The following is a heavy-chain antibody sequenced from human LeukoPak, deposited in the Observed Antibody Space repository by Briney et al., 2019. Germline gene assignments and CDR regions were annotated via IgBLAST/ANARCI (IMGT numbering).Heavy chain of an antibody. V-gene: IGHV4-39*07. CDR3: ARVPGIAVAGDAFDI. CDR1: GGSISSSSYY. D-gene: IGHD6-19*01. J-gene: IGHJ3*02. Sequence: PSETLSLTCTVSGGSISSSSYYWGWIRQPPGKGLEWIGGIYYSGSTYYNPSLKSRVTISVDTSKNQFSLKLSSVTAADTAVYYCARVPGIAVAGDAFDIWGQGTMVTVSS. CDR2: IYYSGST.